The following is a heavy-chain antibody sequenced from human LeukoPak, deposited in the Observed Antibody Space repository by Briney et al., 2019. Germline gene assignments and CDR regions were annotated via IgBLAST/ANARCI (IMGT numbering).Heavy chain of an antibody. CDR2: IYYSGST. V-gene: IGHV4-59*12. CDR1: GVSISSYY. Sequence: SETLSLTCTVSGVSISSYYWSWIRQPPGKGLEWIGYIYYSGSTNYNPSLKSRVTISVDTSKNQFSLKLSSVTAADTAVYYCARNYVALGAFDIWGQGTMVTVSS. CDR3: ARNYVALGAFDI. D-gene: IGHD3-16*01. J-gene: IGHJ3*02.